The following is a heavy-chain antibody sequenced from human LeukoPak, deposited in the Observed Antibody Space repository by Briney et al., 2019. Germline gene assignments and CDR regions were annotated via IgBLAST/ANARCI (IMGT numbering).Heavy chain of an antibody. V-gene: IGHV1-24*01. CDR3: ATGHCNTSSCYYYYMDV. Sequence: ASVKVSCKVSGYTLRELSMHWVRKVPAKGLQWMGVFDPEDGDSIIAQKFQGRLTMTEDTSTDTAYTELSRLTSDDTAMYYCATGHCNTSSCYYYYMDVWGKGTTVTVSS. CDR1: GYTLRELS. D-gene: IGHD2/OR15-2a*01. CDR2: FDPEDGDS. J-gene: IGHJ6*03.